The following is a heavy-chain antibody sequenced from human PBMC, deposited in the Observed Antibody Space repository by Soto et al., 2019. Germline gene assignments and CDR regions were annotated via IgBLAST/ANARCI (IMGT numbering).Heavy chain of an antibody. Sequence: VGSLRLSCAASGFTFSSYSMNWVRQAPGKGLEWVSSISSSSSYIYYADSVKGRFTISRDNAKNSLYLQMNSLRAEDTAVYYCARDERLAAAGTGGDYWGQGTLVTVSS. CDR3: ARDERLAAAGTGGDY. J-gene: IGHJ4*02. CDR1: GFTFSSYS. V-gene: IGHV3-21*01. D-gene: IGHD6-13*01. CDR2: ISSSSSYI.